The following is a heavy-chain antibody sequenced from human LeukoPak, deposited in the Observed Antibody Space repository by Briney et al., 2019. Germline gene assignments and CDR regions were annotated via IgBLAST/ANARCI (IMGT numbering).Heavy chain of an antibody. D-gene: IGHD6-6*01. Sequence: SETLSLTCTVSGGSISSSSYNWGWIRQPPGKGLEWIGSIYYSGSTYYNPSLKSRVTISVDTSKNQSSLKLSSVTAADTAVYYCARPSTKYSSSSGYFQHWGQGTLVTVSS. CDR3: ARPSTKYSSSSGYFQH. CDR2: IYYSGST. V-gene: IGHV4-39*01. J-gene: IGHJ1*01. CDR1: GGSISSSSYN.